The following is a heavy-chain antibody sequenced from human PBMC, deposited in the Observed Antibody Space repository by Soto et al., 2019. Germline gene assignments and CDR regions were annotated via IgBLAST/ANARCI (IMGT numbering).Heavy chain of an antibody. CDR3: ALWPLRYFDWLSRPPFDY. J-gene: IGHJ4*02. CDR1: GFTFSSYA. V-gene: IGHV3-23*01. D-gene: IGHD3-9*01. CDR2: ISGSGGST. Sequence: PGGSLRLSCAASGFTFSSYAMSWVRQAPGKGLEWVSAISGSGGSTYYADSVKGRFTISRDSSKNTLYLQMNSLRAEDTAVYYCALWPLRYFDWLSRPPFDYWGQGTLVTVSS.